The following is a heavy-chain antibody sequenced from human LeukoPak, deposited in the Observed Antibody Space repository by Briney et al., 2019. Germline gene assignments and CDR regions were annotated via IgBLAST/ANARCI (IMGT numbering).Heavy chain of an antibody. V-gene: IGHV3-7*03. CDR1: GFTFSSYW. CDR3: ARDYTGYFP. CDR2: IKTDGSGK. J-gene: IGHJ5*02. D-gene: IGHD3-9*01. Sequence: QYGGSLRLSCEASGFTFSSYWMSWVRQAPGKGLEWVANIKTDGSGKYYVDSVKGRFTISRDNAKNSLYLQMNSLRAEDTAVYYCARDYTGYFPWGQGTLVIVSS.